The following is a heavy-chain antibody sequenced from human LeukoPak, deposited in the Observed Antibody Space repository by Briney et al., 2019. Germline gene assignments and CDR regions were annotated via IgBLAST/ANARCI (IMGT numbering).Heavy chain of an antibody. V-gene: IGHV3-23*01. Sequence: GGSLRLSCAASGFTFNTFNMNWVRQAPGKGLEWVSAISGSGGSTYYADSVKGRFTISRDNSKNTLYLQMNSLRAEDTAVYYCAGLGGDPYVPWGQGTLVTVSS. J-gene: IGHJ5*02. D-gene: IGHD2-21*01. CDR1: GFTFNTFN. CDR2: ISGSGGST. CDR3: AGLGGDPYVP.